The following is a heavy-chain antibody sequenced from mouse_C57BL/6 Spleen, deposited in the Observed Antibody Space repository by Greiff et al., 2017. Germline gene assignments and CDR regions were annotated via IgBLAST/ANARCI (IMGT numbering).Heavy chain of an antibody. D-gene: IGHD2-2*01. V-gene: IGHV1-26*01. Sequence: EVQLQQSGPELVKPGASVKISCKASGYTFTDYYINWVKQSHGKSLEWIGDINPNNCGTSYNQKFKGKATLTVDKSSSTAYMELRSLTSEDSAVYYCARYYYGYPYFDYWGQGTTLTVSS. CDR1: GYTFTDYY. CDR2: INPNNCGT. CDR3: ARYYYGYPYFDY. J-gene: IGHJ2*01.